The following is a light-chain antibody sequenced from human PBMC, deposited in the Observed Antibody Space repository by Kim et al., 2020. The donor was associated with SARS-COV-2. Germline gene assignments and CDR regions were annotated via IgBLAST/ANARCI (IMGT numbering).Light chain of an antibody. CDR3: QYYDSSRGGWMGV. Sequence: QSVLTQPPSVSVAPGQRVTISCTGSSSNIGAGYDVHWYQQLPGTAPNLLIYGNSNRPSGVPDRFSGSKSGTSASLAITGLQAEDEAEYYCQYYDSSRGGWMGVFGGGTQLTVL. J-gene: IGLJ3*02. CDR2: GNS. V-gene: IGLV1-40*01. CDR1: SSNIGAGYD.